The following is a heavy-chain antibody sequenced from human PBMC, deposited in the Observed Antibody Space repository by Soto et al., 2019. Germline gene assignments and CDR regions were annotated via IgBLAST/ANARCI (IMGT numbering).Heavy chain of an antibody. CDR1: GYTFSSYG. D-gene: IGHD2-15*01. V-gene: IGHV1-18*01. CDR2: ISANNGNT. CDR3: AREGRYCSGGSCYSPDAFDI. Sequence: ASVKVSCKASGYTFSSYGISWVRQAPGQGLEWMGRISANNGNTNYAQKLQGRVTITADTSTSTAYMELSSLRSEDTAVYYCAREGRYCSGGSCYSPDAFDIWGQGTMVTVSS. J-gene: IGHJ3*02.